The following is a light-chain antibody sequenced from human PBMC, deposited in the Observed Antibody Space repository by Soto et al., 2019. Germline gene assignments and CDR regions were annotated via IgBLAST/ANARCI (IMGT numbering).Light chain of an antibody. CDR3: QQRGSWPPT. CDR2: DTS. V-gene: IGKV3-11*01. Sequence: EIVLTQSPATLSLSPGERATISCRASQSISRYLAWYQQKPGQAPRLLIYDTSNRATGIPARFSGGGTGTDFTITISSLEPEEVAVSYCQQRGSWPPTFGGGTKVEIK. J-gene: IGKJ4*01. CDR1: QSISRY.